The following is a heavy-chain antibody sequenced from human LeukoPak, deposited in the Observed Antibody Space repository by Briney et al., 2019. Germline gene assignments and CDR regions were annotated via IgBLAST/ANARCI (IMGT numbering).Heavy chain of an antibody. CDR3: AKGGHWRFPRSLFDY. CDR1: GFTFSSYG. Sequence: GRSLRLSCAASGFTFSSYGMHWVRQAPGKGLEWVAVISYDGSNKYYADSVKGRFTISRDNSKNTLYLQMNSLRAEDTAVYYCAKGGHWRFPRSLFDYWGQGTLVTVSS. V-gene: IGHV3-30*18. D-gene: IGHD3-3*01. J-gene: IGHJ4*02. CDR2: ISYDGSNK.